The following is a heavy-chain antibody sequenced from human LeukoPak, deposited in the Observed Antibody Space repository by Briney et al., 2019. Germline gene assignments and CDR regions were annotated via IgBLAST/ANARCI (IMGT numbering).Heavy chain of an antibody. CDR3: ARMTYYDSSGYPLDY. J-gene: IGHJ4*02. CDR1: GGSFSGYY. Sequence: SEILSLTCAVYGGSFSGYYWSWIRQHPGKGLEWIGYIYYSGSTYYNPSLKSRVTISVDTSKNQFSLKLSSVTAADTAVYYCARMTYYDSSGYPLDYWGQGTLVTVSS. CDR2: IYYSGST. D-gene: IGHD3-22*01. V-gene: IGHV4-31*11.